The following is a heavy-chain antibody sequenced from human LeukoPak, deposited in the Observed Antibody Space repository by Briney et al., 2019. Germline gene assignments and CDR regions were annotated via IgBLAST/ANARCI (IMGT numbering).Heavy chain of an antibody. CDR1: GFTFSSYA. V-gene: IGHV3-30-3*01. CDR2: ISYDGSNK. D-gene: IGHD2-15*01. Sequence: GGSLRLSCAASGFTFSSYAMHWVRQAPGKGLEWVAVISYDGSNKYYADSVKGRFTISRDNSKNTLYLQMNSLRAEDTAVYYCARAEDLTVVAAFDYWGQGTLVTVSS. CDR3: ARAEDLTVVAAFDY. J-gene: IGHJ4*02.